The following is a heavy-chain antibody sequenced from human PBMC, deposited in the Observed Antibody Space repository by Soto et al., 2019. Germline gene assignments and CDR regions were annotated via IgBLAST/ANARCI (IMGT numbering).Heavy chain of an antibody. CDR3: ARQSGSYLSAWFDP. J-gene: IGHJ5*02. CDR2: IYYSGST. CDR1: GGSISSYY. D-gene: IGHD1-26*01. Sequence: PSETLSLTCTVSGGSISSYYWSWIRQPPGKGLEWIGYIYYSGSTNYNPSLKSRVTISVDTSKNQFSLKLSSVTAADTAVYYCARQSGSYLSAWFDPWGQGTLVTVS. V-gene: IGHV4-59*08.